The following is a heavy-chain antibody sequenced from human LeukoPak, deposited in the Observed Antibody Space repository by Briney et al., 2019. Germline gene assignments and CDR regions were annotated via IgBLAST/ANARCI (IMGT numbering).Heavy chain of an antibody. Sequence: GASVKVSCKASGGTFSSYAISWVRQAPGQGLEWMGGIIPIFGTANYAQKFQGRVTITADESTSTAYMELSSLRSEDTAVYYCARDVASADINAFDIWGQGTMVTVSS. J-gene: IGHJ3*02. D-gene: IGHD2-15*01. CDR2: IIPIFGTA. V-gene: IGHV1-69*13. CDR3: ARDVASADINAFDI. CDR1: GGTFSSYA.